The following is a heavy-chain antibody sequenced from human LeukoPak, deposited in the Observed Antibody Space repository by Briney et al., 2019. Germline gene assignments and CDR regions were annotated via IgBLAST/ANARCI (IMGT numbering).Heavy chain of an antibody. V-gene: IGHV1-2*02. Sequence: ASVKVSCKASGYTFTGYYMHWVRQAPGQGLEWMGWINPNSGGTNYAQKLQGRVTMTRDTSISTAYMELSRLRSDDTAVYYCARDLGSYCSSTRCYLSGPNYYYYYYMDVWGKGTTVTVSS. CDR2: INPNSGGT. CDR1: GYTFTGYY. CDR3: ARDLGSYCSSTRCYLSGPNYYYYYYMDV. D-gene: IGHD2-2*01. J-gene: IGHJ6*03.